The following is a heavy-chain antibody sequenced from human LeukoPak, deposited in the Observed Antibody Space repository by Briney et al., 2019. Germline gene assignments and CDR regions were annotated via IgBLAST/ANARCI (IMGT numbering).Heavy chain of an antibody. J-gene: IGHJ4*02. V-gene: IGHV3-23*01. CDR2: IICLCGK. CDR1: GFTFSSYA. Sequence: PGVSVRLSCAASGFTFSSYAMSWVRQAPGKGLEWVSTIICLCGKNYADSVKGRFAISRDTSKNTLYLQMDSLRAEDTALYYCAKDWKSGSGTDYMWGGDYWGQGTLVTVSS. CDR3: AKDWKSGSGTDYMWGGDY. D-gene: IGHD3-10*01.